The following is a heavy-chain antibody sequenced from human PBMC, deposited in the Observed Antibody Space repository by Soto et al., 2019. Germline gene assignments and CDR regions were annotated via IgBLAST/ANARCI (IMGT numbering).Heavy chain of an antibody. CDR3: ASFSSSGNYHYRMDF. V-gene: IGHV5-51*01. Sequence: GESLKISCKGSGYSFASYWIGWVRQMPGKGLEWMGIIYPGDSDTRYSPSFQGQVTISADKSISTAYLQWSSLKASDTAMYYCASFSSSGNYHYRMDFRSQGTTVPGSS. CDR1: GYSFASYW. J-gene: IGHJ6*02. CDR2: IYPGDSDT.